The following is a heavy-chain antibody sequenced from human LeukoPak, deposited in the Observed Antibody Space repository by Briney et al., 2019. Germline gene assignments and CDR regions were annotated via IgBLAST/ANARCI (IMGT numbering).Heavy chain of an antibody. CDR3: AKGGQLAGRGYYYYMDV. V-gene: IGHV3-30-3*01. CDR1: GFTFSSYA. Sequence: TGGSLRLSCAASGFTFSSYAMHWVRQAPGKGLEWVAVISYDGSNKYYADSEKGRFTISRDNSKNTLYLQMNSLRAEDTAVYYCAKGGQLAGRGYYYYMDVWGKGTTVTVSS. D-gene: IGHD6-6*01. J-gene: IGHJ6*03. CDR2: ISYDGSNK.